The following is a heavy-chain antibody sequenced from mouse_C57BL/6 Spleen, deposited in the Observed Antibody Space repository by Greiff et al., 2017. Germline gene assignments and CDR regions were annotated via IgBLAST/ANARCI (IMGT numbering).Heavy chain of an antibody. CDR2: ISSGSSTI. V-gene: IGHV5-17*01. CDR1: GFTFSDYG. J-gene: IGHJ2*01. Sequence: DVHLVESGGGLVKPGGSLKLSCAASGFTFSDYGMHWVRQAPEKGLEWVAYISSGSSTIYYADTVKGRFTISRDNAKNTLFLQMTSLRSEDTAMYYCARDLYYGSSWGYFDYWGQGTTLTVSS. CDR3: ARDLYYGSSWGYFDY. D-gene: IGHD1-1*01.